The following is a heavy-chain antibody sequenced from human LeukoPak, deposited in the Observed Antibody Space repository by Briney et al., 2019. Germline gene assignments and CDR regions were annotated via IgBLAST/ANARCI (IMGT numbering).Heavy chain of an antibody. CDR1: GYTLTNYN. Sequence: ASVKVSCKPSGYTLTNYNMHWVRQAPGQRLEWMGWINTGNGNTKYSQKFQGRVTITRDTSASTAYMELSNLRSEDTAVYYCARASYGSGDYWGQGTLVTVSS. CDR3: ARASYGSGDY. CDR2: INTGNGNT. D-gene: IGHD3-10*01. V-gene: IGHV1-3*04. J-gene: IGHJ4*02.